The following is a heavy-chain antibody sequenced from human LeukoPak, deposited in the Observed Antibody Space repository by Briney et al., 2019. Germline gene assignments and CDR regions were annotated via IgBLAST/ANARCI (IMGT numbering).Heavy chain of an antibody. D-gene: IGHD5-12*01. CDR1: GYTFNSAG. CDR3: AVPAGVVASSEYFQH. V-gene: IGHV1-69*04. CDR2: IIPILGIA. J-gene: IGHJ1*01. Sequence: GASVKVSCKASGYTFNSAGISWVRQAPGQGLEWMGRIIPILGIANYAQKFQGRVTITADKSTSTAYMELSSLRSEDTAVYYCAVPAGVVASSEYFQHWGQGTLVTVSS.